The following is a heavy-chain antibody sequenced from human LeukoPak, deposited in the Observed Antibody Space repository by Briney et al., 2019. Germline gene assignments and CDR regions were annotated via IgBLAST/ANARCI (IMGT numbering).Heavy chain of an antibody. CDR3: ARGWPEFDY. CDR1: GFTFSSYS. V-gene: IGHV3-48*04. Sequence: GGSLRLSCAASGFTFSSYSMHWVRQAPGKGLEWVSYISSGGSTIYYADSVKGRFTISRDNARNSVFLQVNSLRAEDMAVYYCARGWPEFDYWGQGTLVTVSS. J-gene: IGHJ4*02. D-gene: IGHD1-14*01. CDR2: ISSGGSTI.